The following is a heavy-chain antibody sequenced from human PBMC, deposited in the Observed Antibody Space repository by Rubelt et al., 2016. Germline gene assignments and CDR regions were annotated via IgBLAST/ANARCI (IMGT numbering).Heavy chain of an antibody. V-gene: IGHV3-53*01. D-gene: IGHD5-24*01. CDR2: IYSGGST. CDR3: ARGDGYSLGDFDY. J-gene: IGHJ4*02. Sequence: WVRQAPGKGLEWVSVIYSGGSTYYADSVKGRFTISRDNSKNTLYLQMNSLRAEDTAVYYCARGDGYSLGDFDYWGQGTLVTVSS.